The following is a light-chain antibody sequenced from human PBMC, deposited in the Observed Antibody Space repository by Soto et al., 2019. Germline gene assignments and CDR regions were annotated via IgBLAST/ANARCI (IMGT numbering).Light chain of an antibody. CDR3: LQHNSYPWT. CDR2: AAS. Sequence: DIQMTQSPSTLSGSVGDRVTITCRASQTISSWLAWYQWKPGKAPKRLIYAASSLQSGVPSRFSGSGSGTEVTLTISSLQPEDFATYYCLQHNSYPWTFGQGTKVDIK. CDR1: QTISSW. V-gene: IGKV1-5*01. J-gene: IGKJ1*01.